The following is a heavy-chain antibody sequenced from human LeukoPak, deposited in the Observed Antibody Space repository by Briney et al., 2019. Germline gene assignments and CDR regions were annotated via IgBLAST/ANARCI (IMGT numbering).Heavy chain of an antibody. CDR2: IRGNGVNT. CDR1: GFTFSSYA. J-gene: IGHJ5*02. CDR3: ARASHSSGWRGWFDP. D-gene: IGHD6-19*01. Sequence: GSLRLSCAASGFTFSSYAMSWVRQAPGKGLEWVSAIRGNGVNTNYADSVKGRFTISRDNAKNSLYLQMNSLRAEDTAVYYCARASHSSGWRGWFDPWGQGTLVTVSS. V-gene: IGHV3-23*01.